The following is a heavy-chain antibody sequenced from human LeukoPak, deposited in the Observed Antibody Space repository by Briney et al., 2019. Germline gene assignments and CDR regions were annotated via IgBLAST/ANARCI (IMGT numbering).Heavy chain of an antibody. Sequence: GGSLRLSCAASGFTASSNYMSWVRQSPGKGLERVSVIYSGGGTYYADSVKGRFTISRDNSKNTVHLQMNSLRAEDTAVYYCAKERQQLVPGHFDYWGQGTLVTVSS. CDR2: IYSGGGT. J-gene: IGHJ4*02. D-gene: IGHD6-13*01. CDR1: GFTASSNY. CDR3: AKERQQLVPGHFDY. V-gene: IGHV3-53*01.